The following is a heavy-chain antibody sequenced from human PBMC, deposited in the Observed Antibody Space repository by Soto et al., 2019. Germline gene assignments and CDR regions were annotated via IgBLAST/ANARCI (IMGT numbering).Heavy chain of an antibody. CDR3: ARGGSGSDWDYYGMDV. J-gene: IGHJ6*02. V-gene: IGHV3-66*01. CDR1: ALTASKNY. D-gene: IGHD3-10*01. CDR2: IYSGGTT. Sequence: EVQLVESGGGLVQPGGSLRHSCAGSALTASKNYMSWVRQPPGKGLEWVSVIYSGGTTYYADSVKDRFSISRDNSKSTLYLQMDNLRAGDTAVYYCARGGSGSDWDYYGMDVWGQGTTVTVSS.